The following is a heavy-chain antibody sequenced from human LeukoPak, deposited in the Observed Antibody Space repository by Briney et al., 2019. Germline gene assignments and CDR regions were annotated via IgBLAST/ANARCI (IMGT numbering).Heavy chain of an antibody. CDR1: GGSISSSSYY. J-gene: IGHJ3*02. CDR3: ARRRRGGYGDYAFDAFDI. D-gene: IGHD4-17*01. CDR2: IYYSGST. V-gene: IGHV4-39*01. Sequence: SETLSLTRTVSGGSISSSSYYWGWIRQPPGKGLEWIGSIYYSGSTYYNPSLKSRVTISVDTSKNQFSLKLSSVTAADTAVYYCARRRRGGYGDYAFDAFDIWGQGTMVTVSS.